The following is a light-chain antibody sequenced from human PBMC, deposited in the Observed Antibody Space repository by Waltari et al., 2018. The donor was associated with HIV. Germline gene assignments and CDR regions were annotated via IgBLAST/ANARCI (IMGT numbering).Light chain of an antibody. CDR1: ALPIQY. CDR2: KDT. Sequence: SSELTQPPSVSVSHGQTARITCPRAALPIQYVYWYQQKAGQAPVMIIKKDTERPSGIPERFSGSTSGTIVTLTISGVQAEDEATYYCQSIDNMATWVFGGGTKLTVL. V-gene: IGLV3-25*03. J-gene: IGLJ3*02. CDR3: QSIDNMATWV.